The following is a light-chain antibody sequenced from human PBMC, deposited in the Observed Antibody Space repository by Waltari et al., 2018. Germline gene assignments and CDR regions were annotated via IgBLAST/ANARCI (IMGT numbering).Light chain of an antibody. Sequence: SVLPQPPSASGTPGQRVPISCSRSIPHLASNTVNWYQQLPGTAPKLLIYSTNQRPSGVPDRFSGSKSGTSASLAISGLQSEDEADYYCAAWDDSLNGVVFGGGTKLTVL. CDR1: IPHLASNT. V-gene: IGLV1-44*01. CDR3: AAWDDSLNGVV. CDR2: STN. J-gene: IGLJ2*01.